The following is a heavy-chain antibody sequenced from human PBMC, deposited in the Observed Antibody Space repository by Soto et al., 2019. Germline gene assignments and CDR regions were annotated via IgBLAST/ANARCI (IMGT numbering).Heavy chain of an antibody. V-gene: IGHV4-31*03. CDR2: IYYSGST. CDR1: GGSISSGGYY. D-gene: IGHD2-2*01. CDR3: ARYCSSTSCYSPRYNWFDP. J-gene: IGHJ5*02. Sequence: PSETLSLTCTFSGGSISSGGYYWSWIRQHPGKGLEWIGYIYYSGSTYYNPSLKSRVTISVDTSKNQFSLKLSSVTAADTAVYYCARYCSSTSCYSPRYNWFDPWGQGTLVTVSS.